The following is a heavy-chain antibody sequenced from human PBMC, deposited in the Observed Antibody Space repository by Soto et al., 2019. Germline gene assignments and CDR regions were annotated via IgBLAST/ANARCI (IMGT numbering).Heavy chain of an antibody. J-gene: IGHJ4*02. CDR3: ARAGGQWLVQDY. D-gene: IGHD6-19*01. Sequence: SETLSLTCTVSGGSISSYYWSWIRQPPRKGLEWIGYIYYSGSTNYNPSLKSRVTISVDTSKNQFSLKLSSVTAADTAVYYCARAGGQWLVQDYWGQGTLVTV. V-gene: IGHV4-59*01. CDR1: GGSISSYY. CDR2: IYYSGST.